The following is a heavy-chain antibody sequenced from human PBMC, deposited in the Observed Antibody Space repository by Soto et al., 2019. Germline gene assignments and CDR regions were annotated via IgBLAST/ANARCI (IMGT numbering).Heavy chain of an antibody. CDR2: IRSIANRYTT. Sequence: EVQLVESGGGLVQPGGSLRLSCVGSGFTFSDHHIDWVRQAPGQGLEWVGRIRSIANRYTTAYAASVQGRFTTSSYDSKDSLNLHLNSLRTVDLAVSFCARVVAHRGSCFALWGQGTLVTLSS. D-gene: IGHD3-16*01. CDR1: GFTFSDHH. CDR3: ARVVAHRGSCFAL. J-gene: IGHJ4*02. V-gene: IGHV3-72*01.